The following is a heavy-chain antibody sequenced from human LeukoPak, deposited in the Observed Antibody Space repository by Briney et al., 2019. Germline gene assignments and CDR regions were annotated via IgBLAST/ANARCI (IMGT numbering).Heavy chain of an antibody. CDR3: TSEQLVEY. CDR1: GFTFSVSA. V-gene: IGHV3-73*01. CDR2: IRSKANSYAT. J-gene: IGHJ4*02. Sequence: GGSLRLSCAASGFTFSVSAMHWVRQASGKGLEWVGRIRSKANSYATAYAASVKGRFTISTDDSKNTAYLQMNSLKTEDTAVYYCTSEQLVEYWGQGTLVTVSS. D-gene: IGHD6-13*01.